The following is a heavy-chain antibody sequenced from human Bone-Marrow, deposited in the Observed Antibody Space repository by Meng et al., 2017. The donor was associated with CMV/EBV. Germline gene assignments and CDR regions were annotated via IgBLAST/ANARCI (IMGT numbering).Heavy chain of an antibody. V-gene: IGHV4-59*01. CDR1: GGSISSYY. J-gene: IGHJ5*02. CDR3: ARDFPGRAGTTPFALGLDP. Sequence: SETLSLTCTVSGGSISSYYWSWIRQPPGKGLEWIGYIYYSGSTNYNPSLKSRVTISVDTSKNQFSLKLSPVTAADTAVYYCARDFPGRAGTTPFALGLDPWGQGTLVTVSS. CDR2: IYYSGST. D-gene: IGHD1-1*01.